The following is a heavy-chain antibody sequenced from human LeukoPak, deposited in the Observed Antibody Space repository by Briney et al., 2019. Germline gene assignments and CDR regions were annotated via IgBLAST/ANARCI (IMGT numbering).Heavy chain of an antibody. Sequence: GGSLRLSCAASGFTFSNYYMSWVRQAPGKGLEWVANIKVDGSQKHYVDSVKGRFTISRDNSKNTLYLQMNSLRAEDTAVYYCAKDRPYYGSGSTPYYWGQGTLVTVSS. D-gene: IGHD3-10*01. CDR3: AKDRPYYGSGSTPYY. J-gene: IGHJ4*02. V-gene: IGHV3-7*01. CDR1: GFTFSNYY. CDR2: IKVDGSQK.